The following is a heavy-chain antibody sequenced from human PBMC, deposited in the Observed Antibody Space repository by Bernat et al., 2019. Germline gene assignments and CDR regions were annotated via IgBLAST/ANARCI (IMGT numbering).Heavy chain of an antibody. CDR2: IYPGDSDT. CDR3: ARQTFSSGWYGGYDY. Sequence: EVQLVQSGAEVKKPGESLKISCKGSGYSFTSSWIGWVRQMPGNGLEWMGIIYPGDSDTRYSPSFQGQATSSTDKSISTAYLQWSSLKASDTAMYYCARQTFSSGWYGGYDYWGQGTLVTVSS. CDR1: GYSFTSSW. D-gene: IGHD6-19*01. J-gene: IGHJ4*02. V-gene: IGHV5-51*01.